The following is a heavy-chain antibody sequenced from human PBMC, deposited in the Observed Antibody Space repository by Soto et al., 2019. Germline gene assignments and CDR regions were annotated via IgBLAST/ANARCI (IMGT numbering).Heavy chain of an antibody. CDR3: ASTEDRSGIAAAGTAYYGMDV. Sequence: HPGGSLRLSCAASGFTFSSYAMHWVRQAPGKGLEWVAVISYDGSNKYYADSVKGRFTISRDNSKNTPYLQMNSLRAEDTAVYYCASTEDRSGIAAAGTAYYGMDVWGQGTTVTVSS. CDR1: GFTFSSYA. V-gene: IGHV3-30-3*01. CDR2: ISYDGSNK. J-gene: IGHJ6*02. D-gene: IGHD6-13*01.